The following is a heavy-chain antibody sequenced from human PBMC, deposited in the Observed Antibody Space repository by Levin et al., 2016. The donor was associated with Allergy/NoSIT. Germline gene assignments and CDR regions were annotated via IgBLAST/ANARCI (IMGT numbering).Heavy chain of an antibody. D-gene: IGHD5-18*01. Sequence: SVKVSCKASGGTFSSYAISWVRQAPGQGLEWMGGIIPILGIANYAQKFQGRVTITADKSTSTAYMELSSLRSEDTAVYYCARAPTWIQLRVLYFDYWGQGTLVTVSS. J-gene: IGHJ4*02. CDR1: GGTFSSYA. V-gene: IGHV1-69*10. CDR3: ARAPTWIQLRVLYFDY. CDR2: IIPILGIA.